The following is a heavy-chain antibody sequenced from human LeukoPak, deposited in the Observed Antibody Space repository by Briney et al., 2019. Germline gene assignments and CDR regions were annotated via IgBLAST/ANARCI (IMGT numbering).Heavy chain of an antibody. CDR1: GYTFTSYA. CDR3: ARLKGSSIAARYPFDY. CDR2: INAGNGNT. D-gene: IGHD6-6*01. J-gene: IGHJ4*02. V-gene: IGHV1-3*01. Sequence: ASVKVSCKASGYTFTSYAMHRVRQAPGQRLEWMGWINAGNGNTKYSQKFQGRVTITRDTSASTAYMELSSLRSEDTAVYYCARLKGSSIAARYPFDYWGQGTLVTVSS.